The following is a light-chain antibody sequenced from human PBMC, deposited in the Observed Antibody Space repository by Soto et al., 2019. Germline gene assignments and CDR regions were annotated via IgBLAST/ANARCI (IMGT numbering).Light chain of an antibody. CDR3: GTWDTSLSAWV. V-gene: IGLV1-51*02. CDR2: ENN. CDR1: SSNIGDQN. Sequence: QSVLTQPPSVSAAPGQTVTISCSGSSSNIGDQNVSWYQQLPGTAPRLLIYENNQRPSGIPDRFSGSKSGTSATLGITGLQAADEADYYCGTWDTSLSAWVFGGGTKLTVL. J-gene: IGLJ3*02.